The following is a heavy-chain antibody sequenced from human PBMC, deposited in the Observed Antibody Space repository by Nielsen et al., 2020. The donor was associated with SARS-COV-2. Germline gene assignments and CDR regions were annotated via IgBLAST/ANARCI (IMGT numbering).Heavy chain of an antibody. J-gene: IGHJ2*01. CDR2: VSHSGST. D-gene: IGHD3-3*01. CDR1: DGSLSGHY. V-gene: IGHV4-34*01. Sequence: TLSLTCAVSDGSLSGHYWTWIRQPPGKGLEWIGEVSHSGSTNTNPSLKSRVTISVDTSKSQFSLKLRSVTAADTAVYYCARDGASGRFYDWLSHFDLWGRGTLVTVSS. CDR3: ARDGASGRFYDWLSHFDL.